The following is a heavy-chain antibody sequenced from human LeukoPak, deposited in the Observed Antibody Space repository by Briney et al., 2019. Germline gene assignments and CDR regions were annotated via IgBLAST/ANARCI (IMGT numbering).Heavy chain of an antibody. Sequence: GGSLRLSCAASGFTFSSFSMNWVRQAPGKGLEWVSYISSSSSTIYYADSVKGRFTISRDNAKNSLYLQMNSLRAEDTAVYYCASLGCSGGSCYSENFDYWGQGTLVTVSS. CDR1: GFTFSSFS. J-gene: IGHJ4*02. V-gene: IGHV3-48*04. D-gene: IGHD2-15*01. CDR3: ASLGCSGGSCYSENFDY. CDR2: ISSSSSTI.